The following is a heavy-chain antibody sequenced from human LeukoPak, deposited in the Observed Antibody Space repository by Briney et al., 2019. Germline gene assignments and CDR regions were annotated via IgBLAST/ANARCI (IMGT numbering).Heavy chain of an antibody. Sequence: AGGSLRLSCAASGFTFSSYAMSWVRQAPGKGLEWVSAISGSGGSTYYADSVKGRFTIARDNSKYTLHLHMNSLRAEDTAVYYCAKGPLIEVAGTTWDHWGQGTLVTVSS. CDR2: ISGSGGST. V-gene: IGHV3-23*01. J-gene: IGHJ4*02. D-gene: IGHD6-19*01. CDR1: GFTFSSYA. CDR3: AKGPLIEVAGTTWDH.